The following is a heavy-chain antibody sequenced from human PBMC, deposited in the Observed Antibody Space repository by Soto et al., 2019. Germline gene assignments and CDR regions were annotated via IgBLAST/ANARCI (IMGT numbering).Heavy chain of an antibody. CDR3: ARDGFVVVVPAAYYYYGMDV. CDR2: INPSGGST. D-gene: IGHD2-2*01. V-gene: IGHV1-46*01. J-gene: IGHJ6*02. Sequence: ASVKVSWKASGYGFTSYYMHWVRQAPGQGLEWMGIINPSGGSTSYAQKFQGRVTMTRDTSTSTVYMELSSLRSEDTAVYYCARDGFVVVVPAAYYYYGMDVWGQGTTVTV. CDR1: GYGFTSYY.